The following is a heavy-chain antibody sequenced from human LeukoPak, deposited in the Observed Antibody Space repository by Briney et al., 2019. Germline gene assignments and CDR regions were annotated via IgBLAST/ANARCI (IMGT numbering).Heavy chain of an antibody. CDR3: ARGGDVVGALFDS. V-gene: IGHV3-21*01. Sequence: GGSLRLSCAASGFTFSSYSMNWVRQAPGKGLEWVSSISSSSSYIYYADSVKGRFTISRDNAKNSLYLQMNSLRAEDTAVYYCARGGDVVGALFDSWGQGTPVTVSS. CDR1: GFTFSSYS. J-gene: IGHJ4*02. CDR2: ISSSSSYI. D-gene: IGHD1-26*01.